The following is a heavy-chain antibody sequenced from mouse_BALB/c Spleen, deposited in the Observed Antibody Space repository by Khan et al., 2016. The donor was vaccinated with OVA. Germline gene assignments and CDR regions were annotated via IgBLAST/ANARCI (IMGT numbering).Heavy chain of an antibody. CDR3: ARSHYGNFAY. CDR2: INSDGDYT. CDR1: GFTFSTFA. Sequence: EVQLVESGGGLVKPGGSLKLSCAASGFTFSTFAMSWVRQTPEMRLEWVTTINSDGDYTYYQGSVTGRFTVSRDNARNTLYLQMSSLRSEDTAMYYCARSHYGNFAYWGQGTLVTVAA. D-gene: IGHD2-1*01. J-gene: IGHJ3*01. V-gene: IGHV5-9-3*01.